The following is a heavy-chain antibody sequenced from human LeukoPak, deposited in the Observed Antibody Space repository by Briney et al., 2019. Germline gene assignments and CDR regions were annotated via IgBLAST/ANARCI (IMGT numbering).Heavy chain of an antibody. Sequence: SETLSLTCTVSGGSVSSGSYYWSWIRQPPGKGLEWIGYIYYSGSTYYNPSLKSRVTISVDTSKNQFSLKLSSVTAADTAVYYCARDTPTYDFWSGYYGPWGQGTLVTVSS. J-gene: IGHJ5*02. CDR3: ARDTPTYDFWSGYYGP. CDR1: GGSVSSGSYY. D-gene: IGHD3-3*01. V-gene: IGHV4-61*01. CDR2: IYYSGST.